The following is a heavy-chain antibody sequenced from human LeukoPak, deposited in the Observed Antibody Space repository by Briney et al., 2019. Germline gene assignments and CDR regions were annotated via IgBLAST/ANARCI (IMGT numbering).Heavy chain of an antibody. CDR2: IYYSGST. CDR1: GGSISSSSYY. J-gene: IGHJ5*02. CDR3: ASVGGLYLFDP. Sequence: PSETLSLTCTVSGGSISSSSYYWGWIRQPPGKGLEWIGSIYYSGSTYYNPSLKSRVTISVDTSKDQFSLKLSSVTAADTAVYYCASVGGLYLFDPWGRGTLVTVSS. V-gene: IGHV4-39*01. D-gene: IGHD3-16*01.